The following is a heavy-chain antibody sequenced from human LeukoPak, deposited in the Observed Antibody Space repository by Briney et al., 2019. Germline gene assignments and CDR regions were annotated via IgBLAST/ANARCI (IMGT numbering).Heavy chain of an antibody. V-gene: IGHV3-33*01. J-gene: IGHJ1*01. CDR3: AREGDSRWGELSP. D-gene: IGHD3-16*02. Sequence: GGSLRLSCATSGFTFSSYGFHWVRQAPGKGLEWVAVIWFDGSEQYYADSVKGRFITSRDNSKSTSNLQLNSLRAEDTAVYYCAREGDSRWGELSPWGQGTLVTVSS. CDR1: GFTFSSYG. CDR2: IWFDGSEQ.